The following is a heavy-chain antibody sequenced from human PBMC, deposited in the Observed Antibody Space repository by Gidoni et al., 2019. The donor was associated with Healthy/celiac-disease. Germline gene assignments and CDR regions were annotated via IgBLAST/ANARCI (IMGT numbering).Heavy chain of an antibody. D-gene: IGHD3-22*01. J-gene: IGHJ3*02. Sequence: QVQLVQSGAEVKKPGASVKVSCKASGYTFTSYAMHWVRQAPGQRLEWMGWINAGNGNTKYSQKFQGRVTITRDTSASTAYMELSSLRSEDTAVYYCASSYYYDSSGYWGAFDIWGQGTMVTVSS. CDR2: INAGNGNT. V-gene: IGHV1-3*01. CDR3: ASSYYYDSSGYWGAFDI. CDR1: GYTFTSYA.